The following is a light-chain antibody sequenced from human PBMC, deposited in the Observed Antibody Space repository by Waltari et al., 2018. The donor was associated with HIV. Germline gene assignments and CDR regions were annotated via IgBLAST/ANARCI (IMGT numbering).Light chain of an antibody. CDR2: GNT. Sequence: QSVLTQPPSVSGAPGQRVTIPCTGSSPHIGAGYDVHWYQQLPGTAPKLLIYGNTNRPSGVSDRFSGSKSGTSASLAITGLQAEDEADYYCQSYDSRQSGFWVFGGGTTLTVL. CDR3: QSYDSRQSGFWV. CDR1: SPHIGAGYD. V-gene: IGLV1-40*01. J-gene: IGLJ3*02.